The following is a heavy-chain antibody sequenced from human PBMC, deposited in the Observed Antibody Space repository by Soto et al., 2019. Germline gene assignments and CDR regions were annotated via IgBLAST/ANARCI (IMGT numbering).Heavy chain of an antibody. CDR2: INHSGST. J-gene: IGHJ6*02. Sequence: PSETLSLTCAVYVGSFSGYYLSWIRQPPGKGLEWIGEINHSGSTNYNPSLKSRVTISVDTSKNQFSLKLSSVTAADTAVYYCARGRRAYGMDVWGQGTTVTVSS. V-gene: IGHV4-34*01. CDR1: VGSFSGYY. CDR3: ARGRRAYGMDV.